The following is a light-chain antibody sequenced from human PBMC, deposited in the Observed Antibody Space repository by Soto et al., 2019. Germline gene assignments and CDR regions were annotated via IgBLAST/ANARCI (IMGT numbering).Light chain of an antibody. Sequence: QSVLTQPLSASGSPGQSVTISCTGTKNDIGVYDFVSWYQHHPGKAPRLIIYEVVQRPSGVPDRFSGCKSGNTASLTVSGLQAADEADYFCKSYAGSNTYVFGSGTKV. V-gene: IGLV2-8*01. CDR1: KNDIGVYDF. J-gene: IGLJ1*01. CDR2: EVV. CDR3: KSYAGSNTYV.